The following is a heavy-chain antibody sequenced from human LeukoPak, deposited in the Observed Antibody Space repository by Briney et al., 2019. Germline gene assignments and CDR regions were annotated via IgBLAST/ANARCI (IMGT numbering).Heavy chain of an antibody. J-gene: IGHJ5*02. V-gene: IGHV4-39*01. Sequence: PSETLSLTCTVSGGSISSSSYYWGWIRQPPGKGLEWIGSIYYSGSTYYNPSLKSRVTISVDTSKNQLSLKLSSVTAADTAVYYCARGEEEVRYRRYNWFDPWGQGTLVTVSS. CDR1: GGSISSSSYY. CDR2: IYYSGST. CDR3: ARGEEEVRYRRYNWFDP. D-gene: IGHD3-10*01.